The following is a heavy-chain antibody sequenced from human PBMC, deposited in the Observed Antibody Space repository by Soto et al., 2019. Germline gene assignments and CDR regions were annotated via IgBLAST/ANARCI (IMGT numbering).Heavy chain of an antibody. Sequence: ASETLSLTCTVSGGSISSGGYYWSWIRQHPGKGLEWIGYIYYSGSTYYNPSLKSRVTISVDTSKNQFSLKLSSVTAADTAVYYCARGSSSLSWFDPWGQGALVTVSS. J-gene: IGHJ5*02. D-gene: IGHD6-19*01. CDR3: ARGSSSLSWFDP. CDR1: GGSISSGGYY. V-gene: IGHV4-31*03. CDR2: IYYSGST.